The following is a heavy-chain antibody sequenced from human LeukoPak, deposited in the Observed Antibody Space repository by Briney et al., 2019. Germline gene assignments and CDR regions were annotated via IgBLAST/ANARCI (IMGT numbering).Heavy chain of an antibody. CDR3: ARELLESLWFGELSRYYYYYMDV. CDR2: ISYDGSNK. D-gene: IGHD3-10*01. Sequence: GGSLRLSCAASGFTFSSYGMHWVRQAPGKGLEWVAVISYDGSNKYYADSVKGRFTISRDNSKNTLYLQMNSLRAEDTAVYYCARELLESLWFGELSRYYYYYMDVWGKGTTVTVSS. V-gene: IGHV3-30*03. J-gene: IGHJ6*03. CDR1: GFTFSSYG.